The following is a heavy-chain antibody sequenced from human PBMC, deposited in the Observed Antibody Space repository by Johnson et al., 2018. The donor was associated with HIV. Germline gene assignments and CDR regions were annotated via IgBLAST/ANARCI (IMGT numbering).Heavy chain of an antibody. CDR1: GFTFDDYG. D-gene: IGHD3-3*01. J-gene: IGHJ3*02. V-gene: IGHV3-30*03. CDR3: ARGMYYNFWSGYGIRWDAFDI. Sequence: QVQLVESGGDLVKPGGSLRLSCAASGFTFDDYGMHWVRQAPGKGLEWVAVISYDGSNKYYADSVKGRFTISRDNSKNTLYLQMNSLSAGDTAVYYCARGMYYNFWSGYGIRWDAFDIWGQGTMVTVSS. CDR2: ISYDGSNK.